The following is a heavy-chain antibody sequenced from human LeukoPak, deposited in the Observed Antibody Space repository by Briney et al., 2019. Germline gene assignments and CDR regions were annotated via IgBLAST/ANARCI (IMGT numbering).Heavy chain of an antibody. J-gene: IGHJ4*02. CDR1: GGSISYYY. V-gene: IGHV4-59*01. CDR3: AREGSAARSPYFDY. D-gene: IGHD6-13*01. Sequence: SETLSLTCTVYGGSISYYYWSWIRQPPGKGLEWIGYIYYSGSTNYSPSLRSRVTISVDTSKNQFSLKLNSVTAADTAVYYCAREGSAARSPYFDYWGQGTLVTVSS. CDR2: IYYSGST.